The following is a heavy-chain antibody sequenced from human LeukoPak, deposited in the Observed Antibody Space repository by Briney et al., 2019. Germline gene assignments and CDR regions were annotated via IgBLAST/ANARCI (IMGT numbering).Heavy chain of an antibody. CDR2: IYYSGST. Sequence: SETLSLTCTVSGGSISSDYWIWIRQPPGKALDWIGYIYYSGSTNYNPSLKSRVTISVDTSKNQFSLKLTSVTAADTAVYYCARGDGLWSGYYSEWGQGTLVTVSS. J-gene: IGHJ4*02. CDR1: GGSISSDY. D-gene: IGHD3-3*01. CDR3: ARGDGLWSGYYSE. V-gene: IGHV4-59*12.